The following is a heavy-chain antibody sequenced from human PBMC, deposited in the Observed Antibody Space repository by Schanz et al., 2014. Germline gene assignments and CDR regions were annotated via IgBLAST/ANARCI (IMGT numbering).Heavy chain of an antibody. CDR2: IYSTGST. J-gene: IGHJ5*01. V-gene: IGHV4-61*02. CDR3: ARDMVENWFDS. Sequence: QVQLQESGPGLVKPSQTLSLTCTVSGGSISSGSSYWSWIRQPAGKGLEWIGRIYSTGSTNYNPSLKSRVTISNATSKTQFPLKLPSVTAADTAVYYCARDMVENWFDSWGQGTLVTVSS. D-gene: IGHD3-10*01. CDR1: GGSISSGSSY.